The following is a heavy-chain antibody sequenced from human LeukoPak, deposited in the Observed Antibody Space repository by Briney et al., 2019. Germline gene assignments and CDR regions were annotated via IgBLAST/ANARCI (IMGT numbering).Heavy chain of an antibody. J-gene: IGHJ4*02. CDR2: IIPIFGTA. Sequence: GASVKVSCKASGGTFSSYAISWVRQAPGQGLEWMGWIIPIFGTANYAQKFQGRVTITADESTSTAYMELSSLRSEDTAVYYCARDLGPYCSSTSCYSTHFDYWGQGTLVTVSS. CDR1: GGTFSSYA. CDR3: ARDLGPYCSSTSCYSTHFDY. V-gene: IGHV1-69*13. D-gene: IGHD2-2*01.